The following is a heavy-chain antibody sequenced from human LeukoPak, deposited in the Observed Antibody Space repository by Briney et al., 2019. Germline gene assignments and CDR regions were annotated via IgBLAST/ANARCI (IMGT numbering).Heavy chain of an antibody. J-gene: IGHJ4*02. D-gene: IGHD3-22*01. CDR3: ARDSGSSGKFDY. CDR2: IYYSGST. V-gene: IGHV4-59*01. Sequence: GSLRLSCTVSGFTFSIFEMNWVRQAPGKGLEWIGYIYYSGSTNYNPSLKSRVTISVDTSKNQFSLKLGSVTSADTAVYYCARDSGSSGKFDYWGQGTLVTVSS. CDR1: GFTFSIFE.